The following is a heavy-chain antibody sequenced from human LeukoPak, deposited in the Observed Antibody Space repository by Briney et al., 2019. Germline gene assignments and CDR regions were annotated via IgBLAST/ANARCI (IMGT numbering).Heavy chain of an antibody. CDR1: GFTFSNAW. CDR3: TTDRNVEHYEHYYFDY. Sequence: GGTLRLSCAASGFTFSNAWMNWVRQTPGKGLEWIGRIRSKAAGGTTDYAAPVKGRFTISRDDSKNTLYLQMNSLKTEDTALYYCTTDRNVEHYEHYYFDYWGQGTLVTVSS. J-gene: IGHJ4*02. D-gene: IGHD3-22*01. V-gene: IGHV3-15*07. CDR2: IRSKAAGGTT.